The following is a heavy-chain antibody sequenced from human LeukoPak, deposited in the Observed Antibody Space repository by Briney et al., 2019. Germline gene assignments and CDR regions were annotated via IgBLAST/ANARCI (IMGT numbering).Heavy chain of an antibody. J-gene: IGHJ4*02. CDR1: GFTFSSYA. V-gene: IGHV3-23*01. D-gene: IGHD3-16*02. Sequence: GGSLRLSCAASGFTFSSYAMTWVRQAPGKGLEWVSVISDSGYSTYYADSVKGRFTVSRDNSKNTLYLQMNSLRSEDTAVYYCANYVWGSYRHYFDNWGQGTLATVSS. CDR3: ANYVWGSYRHYFDN. CDR2: ISDSGYST.